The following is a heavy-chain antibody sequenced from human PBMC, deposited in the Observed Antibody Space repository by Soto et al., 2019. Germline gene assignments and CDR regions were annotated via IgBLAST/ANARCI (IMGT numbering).Heavy chain of an antibody. J-gene: IGHJ4*02. CDR1: GYIFTSSC. D-gene: IGHD3-16*01. V-gene: IGHV5-51*01. CDR3: ARQGGSGVSLDY. Sequence: PGETLNLSCTGSGYIFTSSCIGWGCQRPGKGLEWVAIISLTDSDSRYSPSFQGQVTTSVDKSINTAYLQWSSLKASDTAMYFCARQGGSGVSLDYWGQGTLVTVSS. CDR2: ISLTDSDS.